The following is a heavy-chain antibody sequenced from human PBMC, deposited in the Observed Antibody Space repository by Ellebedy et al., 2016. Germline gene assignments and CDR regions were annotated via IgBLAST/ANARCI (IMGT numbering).Heavy chain of an antibody. CDR3: ARGVAALHYYYYYMDV. J-gene: IGHJ6*03. V-gene: IGHV4-4*07. Sequence: GSLRLXCAVSGGSISRYYWSWIRQPAGKGLEWIGRIHPSGSTNYNPSLKSRVTISVDTSKNQFSLKLSSVTAADTAVYYCARGVAALHYYYYYMDVWGKGTTVTVSS. CDR2: IHPSGST. CDR1: GGSISRYY. D-gene: IGHD6-25*01.